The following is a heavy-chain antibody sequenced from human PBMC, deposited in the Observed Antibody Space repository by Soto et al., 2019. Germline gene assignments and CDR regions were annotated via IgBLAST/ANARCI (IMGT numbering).Heavy chain of an antibody. V-gene: IGHV3-33*01. Sequence: QVQLVESGGGVVQPGTSLRLSCAASGFTFRNYGMHWVRQAPGKGLEWVALISYDGRYTFYVDSVKGRFTISRDNSRSTLHLQMNGLRAEDTAVYYCTRDVSSRYFDLWGRGSLVTVSS. CDR1: GFTFRNYG. CDR2: ISYDGRYT. J-gene: IGHJ2*01. CDR3: TRDVSSRYFDL.